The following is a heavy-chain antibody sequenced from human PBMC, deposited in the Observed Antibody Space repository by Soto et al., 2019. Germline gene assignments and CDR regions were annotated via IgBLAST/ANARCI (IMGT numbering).Heavy chain of an antibody. D-gene: IGHD6-25*01. J-gene: IGHJ4*02. CDR3: AKDLVGLYGSDANVLDY. CDR2: ISYDGSNK. V-gene: IGHV3-30*18. CDR1: GFSLSNHA. Sequence: GGPLGLSCAASGFSLSNHAMHWVRQAPGKGLEWVAVISYDGSNKYYADPVKGRFTISRDNSKNTLYPQMNSLRAEDTAVYYFAKDLVGLYGSDANVLDYCAQRTLVTVSS.